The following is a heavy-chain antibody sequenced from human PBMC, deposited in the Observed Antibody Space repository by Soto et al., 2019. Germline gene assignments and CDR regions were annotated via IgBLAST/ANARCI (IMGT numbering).Heavy chain of an antibody. J-gene: IGHJ4*02. V-gene: IGHV1-69*01. CDR2: IIPIFGTA. Sequence: QVQLVQSGAEVKKPGSSVKVSCKASGGSFSSYGYSWVRQATGQGLEWMGGIIPIFGTANYAQRFQGRVTITADESTSTAYMELSSLRSDDTAVYWCARGGDVEYWGQGTLVTVSS. CDR1: GGSFSSYG. D-gene: IGHD3-16*01. CDR3: ARGGDVEY.